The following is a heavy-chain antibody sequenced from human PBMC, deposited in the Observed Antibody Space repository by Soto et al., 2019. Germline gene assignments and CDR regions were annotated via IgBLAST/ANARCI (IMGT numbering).Heavy chain of an antibody. V-gene: IGHV1-69*13. CDR1: GGTLSIYP. Sequence: SVKVPRPAYGGTLSIYPISRVRLASGEGLEWMGGIIPIFGTANYAHKFQGRVKITADESTSTAYMELSRLRSEDTAVYYCPRGGKDIVLMVYARSHWVDPWGQGTLVT. CDR2: IIPIFGTA. J-gene: IGHJ5*02. CDR3: PRGGKDIVLMVYARSHWVDP. D-gene: IGHD2-8*01.